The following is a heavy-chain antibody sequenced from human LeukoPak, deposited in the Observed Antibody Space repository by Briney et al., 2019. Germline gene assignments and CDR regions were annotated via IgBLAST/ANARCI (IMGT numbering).Heavy chain of an antibody. D-gene: IGHD3-10*01. CDR3: ARDYYGSKSSSFDP. Sequence: GASVTVSCKASGYTFTSYDISWVRQATGQGLEWLGWINPNSGNTGYAQNFQGRVTMTRDTSIDTAYMELTSLRYEDTAVYYCARDYYGSKSSSFDPWGQGTLVTVSS. CDR2: INPNSGNT. CDR1: GYTFTSYD. J-gene: IGHJ5*02. V-gene: IGHV1-8*01.